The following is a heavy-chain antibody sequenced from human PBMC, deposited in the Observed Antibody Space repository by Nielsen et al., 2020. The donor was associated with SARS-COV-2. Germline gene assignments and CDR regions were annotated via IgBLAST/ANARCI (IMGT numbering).Heavy chain of an antibody. CDR2: ISYDGSNK. D-gene: IGHD2/OR15-2a*01. CDR1: GFTFSSYG. CDR3: ARDPQNIGYGMDV. Sequence: GESLKISCAASGFTFSSYGIHWVRQAPGKGLEWVAVISYDGSNKYYADSVKGRFTISRDNSKNTLYLQMNSLRAEDTAVYYCARDPQNIGYGMDVWGQGTTVTVSS. V-gene: IGHV3-30*03. J-gene: IGHJ6*02.